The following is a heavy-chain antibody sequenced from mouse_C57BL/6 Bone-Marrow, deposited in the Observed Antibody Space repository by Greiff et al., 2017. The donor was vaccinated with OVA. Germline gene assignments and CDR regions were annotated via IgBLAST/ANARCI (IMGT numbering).Heavy chain of an antibody. Sequence: QVQLQQSDAELVKPGASVKISCKVSGYTFTDHTIHWMKQRPEQGLEWIGYIYPRDGSTKYNEKFKGKATFTADKSSSTAYRQLNSLTSEDSAVYFCARGQLRLGAWFAYWGQGTLVTVSA. J-gene: IGHJ3*01. CDR2: IYPRDGST. CDR3: ARGQLRLGAWFAY. V-gene: IGHV1-78*01. D-gene: IGHD3-2*02. CDR1: GYTFTDHT.